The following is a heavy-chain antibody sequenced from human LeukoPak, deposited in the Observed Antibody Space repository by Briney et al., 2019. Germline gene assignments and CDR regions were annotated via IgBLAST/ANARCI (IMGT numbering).Heavy chain of an antibody. CDR3: ASEGGPEGWDQEWYFDL. CDR1: GFTFSSYA. Sequence: GGSLRLSCAASGFTFSSYAMHWVRQAPGKGLEWVAVISYDGSNKYYADSVKGRFTISRDNSKNTLYLQMNSLRAEDTAVYYCASEGGPEGWDQEWYFDLWGRGTLVTVSS. V-gene: IGHV3-30-3*01. CDR2: ISYDGSNK. D-gene: IGHD1-26*01. J-gene: IGHJ2*01.